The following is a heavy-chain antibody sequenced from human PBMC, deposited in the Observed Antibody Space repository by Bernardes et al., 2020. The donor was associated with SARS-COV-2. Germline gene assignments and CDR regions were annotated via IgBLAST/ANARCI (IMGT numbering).Heavy chain of an antibody. D-gene: IGHD3-10*01. CDR1: GDSIGSYY. CDR3: ARDLSHLVRRGFDL. CDR2: IYYSGTT. J-gene: IGHJ2*01. V-gene: IGHV4-59*01. Sequence: SETLSLTCTVSGDSIGSYYWAWIRQPPGKGLEWIGYIYYSGTTNYNPSLKSRVTISVDRSQNRFSLNLSSVTPADTAVYYCARDLSHLVRRGFDLWGRGTLVTVSS.